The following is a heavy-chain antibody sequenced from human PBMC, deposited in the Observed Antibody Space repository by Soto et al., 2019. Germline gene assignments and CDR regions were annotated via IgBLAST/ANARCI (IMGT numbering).Heavy chain of an antibody. CDR2: VKSKADGGTA. D-gene: IGHD3-3*01. CDR3: NSYPDFWGRRTPF. CDR1: GFSITNTW. V-gene: IGHV3-15*01. J-gene: IGHJ4*02. Sequence: EVQLVESGGGLVQPGGSLRLSCAASGFSITNTWMHWVRQAPGKGLEWVGRVKSKADGGTADYAAPVKGRFTVSRDHSKNTQHLKMNSLKMEDTAVYYCNSYPDFWGRRTPFWGQGTLVNVSS.